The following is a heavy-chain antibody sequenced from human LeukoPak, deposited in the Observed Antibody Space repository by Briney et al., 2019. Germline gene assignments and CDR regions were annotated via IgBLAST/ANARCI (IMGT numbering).Heavy chain of an antibody. CDR3: ASGLRGSVYYGMDV. CDR2: IYYSGST. D-gene: IGHD5-12*01. Sequence: MTSETLSLTCTVSGGSISSSSYYWGWIRQPPGKGLEWIGSIYYSGSTYYNPSLKSRVTISVDTSKNQFSLKLSSVTAADTAVYYCASGLRGSVYYGMDVWGQGTTVTVSS. V-gene: IGHV4-39*01. CDR1: GGSISSSSYY. J-gene: IGHJ6*02.